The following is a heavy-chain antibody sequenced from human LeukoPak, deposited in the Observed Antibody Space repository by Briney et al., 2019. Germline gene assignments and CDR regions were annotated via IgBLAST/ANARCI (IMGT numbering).Heavy chain of an antibody. CDR3: ARDGQVAAASYYFDY. J-gene: IGHJ4*02. V-gene: IGHV1-46*01. CDR1: GYTFTSYY. D-gene: IGHD6-13*01. Sequence: ASVTVSCKASGYTFTSYYMHWVRQAPGQGLEWMGIINPSGGSTSYAQKFQGRVTMTRDTSTSTVYMELSSLRSEDTAVYYCARDGQVAAASYYFDYWGQGTLVTVSS. CDR2: INPSGGST.